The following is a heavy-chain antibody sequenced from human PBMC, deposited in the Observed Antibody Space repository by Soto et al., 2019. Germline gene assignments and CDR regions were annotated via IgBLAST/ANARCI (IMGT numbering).Heavy chain of an antibody. CDR1: GFTFSSYA. V-gene: IGHV3-23*01. CDR2: ISGSGDST. J-gene: IGHJ4*02. CDR3: AKRGSGSQFDF. D-gene: IGHD1-26*01. Sequence: EVQLLESGGSLVQPGGSLRLSCAASGFTFSSYAMSWVRQAPGKGLEWVSIISGSGDSTYYADSVKGRFTISREKSKNTLHLQMNSLRAEDTAIYYCAKRGSGSQFDFWGQGALVTVSS.